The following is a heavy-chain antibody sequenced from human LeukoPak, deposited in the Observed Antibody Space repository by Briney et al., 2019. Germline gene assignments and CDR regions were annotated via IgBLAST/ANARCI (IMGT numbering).Heavy chain of an antibody. CDR1: GVSISSYY. J-gene: IGHJ4*02. CDR3: ARDLNIYDSSGRLDY. Sequence: PSETLSLTCTVSGVSISSYYWSWIRQPAGKGLEWIGRIYTSGSTNYNPSLKRRVTMSVAMSKNQFSLKLSSVTAADTAVYYCARDLNIYDSSGRLDYWGQGTLVTVSS. D-gene: IGHD3-22*01. V-gene: IGHV4-4*07. CDR2: IYTSGST.